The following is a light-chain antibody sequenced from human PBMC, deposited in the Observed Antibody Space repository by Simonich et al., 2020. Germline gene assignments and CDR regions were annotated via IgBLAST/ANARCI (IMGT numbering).Light chain of an antibody. CDR1: QSVLYSSNNKNY. CDR3: QQYYSTPWT. V-gene: IGKV4-1*01. Sequence: DIVMTQSPDSLAVSLGERATINCKSSQSVLYSSNNKNYLAWYQQKPGQPPKLLIYWAATRDSGVPERFSGSGSGTDFTLTISSLQAEDVAVYYCQQYYSTPWTFGQGTKVEIK. J-gene: IGKJ1*01. CDR2: WAA.